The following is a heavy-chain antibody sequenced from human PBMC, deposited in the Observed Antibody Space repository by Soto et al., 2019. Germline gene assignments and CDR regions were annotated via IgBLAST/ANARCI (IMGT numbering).Heavy chain of an antibody. Sequence: ASVKVSCKTSGYTFTAYYVHWARLTPGRGFQWLGWINPSNEITTFSQFFQGRVTMTRDKSTNTAHMELNRLTSDDTAVYYCLRGGWGASPTDYWGQGTLVTVSS. D-gene: IGHD1-26*01. J-gene: IGHJ4*02. CDR1: GYTFTAYY. V-gene: IGHV1-2*02. CDR2: INPSNEIT. CDR3: LRGGWGASPTDY.